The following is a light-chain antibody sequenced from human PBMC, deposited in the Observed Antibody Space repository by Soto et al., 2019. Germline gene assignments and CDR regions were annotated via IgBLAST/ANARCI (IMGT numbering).Light chain of an antibody. V-gene: IGKV3-20*01. CDR1: QSVSSN. CDR3: QQYGSSGT. CDR2: GAS. Sequence: ENVLTQSPGTLSVVPGERATLSCRASQSVSSNVAWYQQKPGQAPRLLIYGASNRATGIPDRFSGSGSGTDFTLTISRLEPEDFAVYYCQQYGSSGTFGQGTKVDIK. J-gene: IGKJ1*01.